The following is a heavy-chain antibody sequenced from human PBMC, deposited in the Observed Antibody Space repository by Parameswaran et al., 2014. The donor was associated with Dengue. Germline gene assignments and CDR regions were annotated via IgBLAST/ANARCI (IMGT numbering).Heavy chain of an antibody. CDR3: ARAIADHYYYYYGMDV. Sequence: AGGSLGLSCAASGFTFSSYSMNWVRQAPGKGLEWVSSISSSSSYIYYADSVKGRFTISRDNAKNSLYLQMNSLRAEDTAVYYCARAIADHYYYYYGMDVWGQGTTVTVSS. J-gene: IGHJ6*02. V-gene: IGHV3-21*01. CDR1: GFTFSSYS. CDR2: ISSSSSYI. D-gene: IGHD2-2*01.